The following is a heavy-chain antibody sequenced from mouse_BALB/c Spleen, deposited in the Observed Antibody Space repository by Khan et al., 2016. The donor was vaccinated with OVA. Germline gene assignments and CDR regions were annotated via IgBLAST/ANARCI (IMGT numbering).Heavy chain of an antibody. CDR3: ARSGGNFHWYFDV. CDR1: GFTFSSFG. J-gene: IGHJ1*01. V-gene: IGHV5-17*02. CDR2: MSSGSSTI. Sequence: EVQLVESGGGLVQPGGSRKLSCAASGFTFSSFGMHWVRQAPKQGLEWVAYMSSGSSTIYYADTVKGRFTISRDNPKNTLFLQMTSLRSEDTAMYYCARSGGNFHWYFDVWGAGTSVTVSS. D-gene: IGHD2-1*01.